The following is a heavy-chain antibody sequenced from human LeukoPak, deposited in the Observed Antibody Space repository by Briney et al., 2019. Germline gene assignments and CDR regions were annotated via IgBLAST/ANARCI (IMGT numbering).Heavy chain of an antibody. D-gene: IGHD2-15*01. CDR2: IYYSGTT. CDR1: GGFITSSY. J-gene: IGHJ6*04. CDR3: GGEPRLLDV. V-gene: IGHV4-59*01. Sequence: ASETLSLTCTVSGGFITSSYWSWFRQPPGGELESIGYIYYSGTTKSNPSLESRVTISVDTSKNQLSLKLSFVTAADTAIYYCGGEPRLLDVWGKGITVTVSS.